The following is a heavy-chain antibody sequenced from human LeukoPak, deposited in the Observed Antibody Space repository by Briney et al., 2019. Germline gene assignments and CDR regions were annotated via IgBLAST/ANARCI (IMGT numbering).Heavy chain of an antibody. D-gene: IGHD4-17*01. J-gene: IGHJ4*02. Sequence: PGGSLRLSCAASGFTFSDYYMSWIRQAPGKGLEWVSYISSSSSYTNYADSVKGRFTISRDNAKNSLYLQMNSLRAEDTAVYYCSTPAIYGDYVYDYWGQGTLVTVSS. CDR3: STPAIYGDYVYDY. V-gene: IGHV3-11*03. CDR1: GFTFSDYY. CDR2: ISSSSSYT.